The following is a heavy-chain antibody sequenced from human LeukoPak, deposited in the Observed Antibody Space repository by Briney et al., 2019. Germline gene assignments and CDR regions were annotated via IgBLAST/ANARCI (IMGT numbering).Heavy chain of an antibody. J-gene: IGHJ4*02. Sequence: SETLSLTCAVYGGSFSGYYWGWIRQPPGKGLEWIGSIYYSGSTYYNPSLKSRVTISVDTSKNQFSLKLSSVTAADTAVYYCARSRGGEYYDILTGSVDYWGQGTLVTVSS. CDR3: ARSRGGEYYDILTGSVDY. V-gene: IGHV4-34*01. CDR2: IYYSGST. CDR1: GGSFSGYY. D-gene: IGHD3-9*01.